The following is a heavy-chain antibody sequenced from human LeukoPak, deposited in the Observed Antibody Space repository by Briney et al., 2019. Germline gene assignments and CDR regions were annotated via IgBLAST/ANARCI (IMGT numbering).Heavy chain of an antibody. D-gene: IGHD4-17*01. Sequence: GGSLRLSCAASGFTFSSYGMNWVRQAPGKGLEWVSSISGSSSYIYYADSVKGRFTISRDNAKNSLYLQMNSLRAEDTAVYYCAREDDYGDYNFDYWGQGTLVTVSS. V-gene: IGHV3-21*01. CDR1: GFTFSSYG. CDR3: AREDDYGDYNFDY. J-gene: IGHJ4*02. CDR2: ISGSSSYI.